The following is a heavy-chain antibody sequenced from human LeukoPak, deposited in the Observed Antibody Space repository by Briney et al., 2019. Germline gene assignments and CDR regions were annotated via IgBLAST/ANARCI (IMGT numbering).Heavy chain of an antibody. D-gene: IGHD6-6*01. V-gene: IGHV3-33*06. J-gene: IGHJ4*02. CDR1: GFTFSNAW. Sequence: PGGSLRLSCAASGFTFSNAWMSWVRQAPGKGLEWVAVIWYDGSKKYYADSVKGRFTISKDNSKNTLYLQMNSLRAEDTAVYYCAKSGIAARNPFDYWGQGTLVTVSS. CDR2: IWYDGSKK. CDR3: AKSGIAARNPFDY.